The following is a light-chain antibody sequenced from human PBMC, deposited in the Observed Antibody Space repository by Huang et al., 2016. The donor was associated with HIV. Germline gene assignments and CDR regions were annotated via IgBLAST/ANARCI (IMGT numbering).Light chain of an antibody. CDR2: AAS. V-gene: IGKV1-27*01. CDR1: QGINKY. Sequence: DIQMTQSPSPLSASVGDRVTITCRASQGINKYLAWYQQKPGKVPKLLIYAASTLRSGVPSRFSGSGSGTDFSLTISGLQPEDVATYFCREYHSGPRITFGQGTRLEIK. J-gene: IGKJ5*01. CDR3: REYHSGPRIT.